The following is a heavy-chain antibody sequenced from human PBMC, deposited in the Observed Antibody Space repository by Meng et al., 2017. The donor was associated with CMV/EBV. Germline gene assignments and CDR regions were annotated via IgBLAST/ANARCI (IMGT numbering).Heavy chain of an antibody. D-gene: IGHD2-2*01. CDR1: GYTFTSYD. Sequence: APVKVSCKASGYTFTSYDINWVRQATGQGLEWMGWMNPNSGNTGYAQKFQGRVTITRNTSISTAYMELSSLRSEDTAVYYCARGRLFCSSTSCRNGGIGYWGQGTLVTVSS. CDR2: MNPNSGNT. V-gene: IGHV1-8*03. J-gene: IGHJ4*02. CDR3: ARGRLFCSSTSCRNGGIGY.